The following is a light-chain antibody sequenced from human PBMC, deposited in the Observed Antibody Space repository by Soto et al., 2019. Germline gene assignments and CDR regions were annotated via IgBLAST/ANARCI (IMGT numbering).Light chain of an antibody. V-gene: IGKV3-15*01. Sequence: EIVMTQSPASLSVSAGERVTLSCRAGQSVTTNFAWYQQKSGQSPRLLIYDVSTRATGVPARFSGTGSETDFTLTISGLQSEDSAVYFCQQYNNWPFSFGQGTRLEI. CDR2: DVS. CDR3: QQYNNWPFS. CDR1: QSVTTN. J-gene: IGKJ5*01.